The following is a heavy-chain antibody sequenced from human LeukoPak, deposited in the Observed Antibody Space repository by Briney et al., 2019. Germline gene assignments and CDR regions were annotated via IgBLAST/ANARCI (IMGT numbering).Heavy chain of an antibody. CDR3: ARGGRSGYVTG. D-gene: IGHD5-12*01. V-gene: IGHV4-59*01. J-gene: IGHJ4*02. CDR2: IYYSGST. CDR1: GGSISSYY. Sequence: SETLSLTCTVSGGSISSYYWSWIRQPPGKGLEWIGYIYYSGSTNYNPSLKSRVTISVDTSKNQFSLKLSSVTAADTAVYYCARGGRSGYVTGWGQGTLVTVSS.